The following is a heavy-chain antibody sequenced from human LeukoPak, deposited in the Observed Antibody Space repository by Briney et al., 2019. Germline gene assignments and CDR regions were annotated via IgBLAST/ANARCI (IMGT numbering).Heavy chain of an antibody. CDR2: ISYDGSNK. CDR1: GFTFSSYG. D-gene: IGHD3-9*01. CDR3: AKAPVLRYFDWLLYADY. Sequence: GGSLRLSCAASGFTFSSYGMHWVRQAPGKGLEWVAVISYDGSNKYYADSVKGRFTISRDNSKNTLYLQMNSLRAEDTAVYYCAKAPVLRYFDWLLYADYWGQGTLVTVSS. V-gene: IGHV3-30*18. J-gene: IGHJ4*02.